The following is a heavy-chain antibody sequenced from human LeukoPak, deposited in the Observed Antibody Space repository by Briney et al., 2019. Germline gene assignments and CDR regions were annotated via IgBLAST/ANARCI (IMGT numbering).Heavy chain of an antibody. CDR2: INPNSDGT. CDR3: ARGEKREYYYDSSGYYRESEYFQH. Sequence: GASVKVSCKASGYTFTGYYMHWVRQAPGQGLEWMGWINPNSDGTNYAQKFQGGVTMTRDTSISTAYMELSRLRSDDTAVYYCARGEKREYYYDSSGYYRESEYFQHWGQGTLVTVSS. D-gene: IGHD3-22*01. V-gene: IGHV1-2*02. J-gene: IGHJ1*01. CDR1: GYTFTGYY.